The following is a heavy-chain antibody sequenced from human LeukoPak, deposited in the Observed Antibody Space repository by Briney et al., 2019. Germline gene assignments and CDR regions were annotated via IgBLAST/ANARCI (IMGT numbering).Heavy chain of an antibody. Sequence: GGSLRLSCAASGFTVSSNYMSWVRQAPGKGLEWVSVMYSSGNTYYADSVKGRFTISRDNSKNTLYLQMNSLRAKDTAVYYCARGYCSGGSCYLGDYWGQGTLVTVSS. CDR2: MYSSGNT. CDR3: ARGYCSGGSCYLGDY. CDR1: GFTVSSNY. J-gene: IGHJ4*02. D-gene: IGHD2-15*01. V-gene: IGHV3-53*01.